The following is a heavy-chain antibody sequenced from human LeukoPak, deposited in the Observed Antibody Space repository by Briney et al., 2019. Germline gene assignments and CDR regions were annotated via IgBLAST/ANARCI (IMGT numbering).Heavy chain of an antibody. D-gene: IGHD4-17*01. CDR2: ITNSGNSK. Sequence: PGGSLRLSCAASEFTFSSYSMNWVRQAPGKGLKWVSYITNSGNSKSYADSVKGRFTISRDNTKNSLYLQMNGLRAEDTAVYYCARAGGSTVSHSDYWGQGTLVTVSS. CDR3: ARAGGSTVSHSDY. CDR1: EFTFSSYS. V-gene: IGHV3-48*01. J-gene: IGHJ4*02.